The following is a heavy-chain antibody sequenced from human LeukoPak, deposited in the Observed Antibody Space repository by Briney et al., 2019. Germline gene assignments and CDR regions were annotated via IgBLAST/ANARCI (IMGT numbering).Heavy chain of an antibody. CDR1: GFTFSSYS. V-gene: IGHV3-48*04. CDR3: ARVSSVSGSYGLDY. Sequence: GGSLRLSCAASGFTFSSYSMNWVRQAPGKGLEWVSYISSSSSTIYYADSVKGRFTISRDNAKNSLYLQMNSLRAEDTAVYYCARVSSVSGSYGLDYWGQGTLVTVSS. J-gene: IGHJ4*02. CDR2: ISSSSSTI. D-gene: IGHD1-26*01.